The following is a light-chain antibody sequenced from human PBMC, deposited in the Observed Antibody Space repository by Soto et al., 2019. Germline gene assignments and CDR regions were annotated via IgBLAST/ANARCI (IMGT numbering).Light chain of an antibody. CDR3: SSYTRTTIVV. J-gene: IGLJ2*01. CDR2: EVN. CDR1: SSDVGGHNF. Sequence: QSALTQPASVSGSPGQSITISCTGTSSDVGGHNFVSWYQQHPGKAPKLMIYEVNNRPSGVSNRFSGSKSGNTASLTISGLQAEDEGDYYCSSYTRTTIVVFGGGTQLTVL. V-gene: IGLV2-14*01.